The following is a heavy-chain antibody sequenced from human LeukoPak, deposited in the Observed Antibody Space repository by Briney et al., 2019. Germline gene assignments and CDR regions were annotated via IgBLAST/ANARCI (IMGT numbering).Heavy chain of an antibody. CDR1: GFTFSSYA. D-gene: IGHD3-10*01. Sequence: GGSLRLSCAASGFTFSSYAMGWVRQAPGKGLEWVSAISGSGGSTYYADSVKGRFTISRDNSKNTLYLQMNSLRAEDTAVYYCAKSESVVRGVLNYFDYWGQGTLVTVSS. CDR2: ISGSGGST. V-gene: IGHV3-23*01. J-gene: IGHJ4*02. CDR3: AKSESVVRGVLNYFDY.